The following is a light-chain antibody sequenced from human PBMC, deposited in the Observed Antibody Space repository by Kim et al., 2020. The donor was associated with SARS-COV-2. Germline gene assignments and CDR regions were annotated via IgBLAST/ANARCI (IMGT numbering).Light chain of an antibody. Sequence: ETVMTQTQATLSVSPGERATLFCRASQSISSHLAWYQKKPGQPPRLFVYGVSTRATGIPARFSGSGSATEFTLTISSLQSEDFAVYYCQQYNNWPYTFGQGTKLEI. V-gene: IGKV3-15*01. CDR1: QSISSH. CDR3: QQYNNWPYT. CDR2: GVS. J-gene: IGKJ2*01.